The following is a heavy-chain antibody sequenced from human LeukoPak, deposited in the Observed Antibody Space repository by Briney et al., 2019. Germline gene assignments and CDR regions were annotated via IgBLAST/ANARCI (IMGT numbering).Heavy chain of an antibody. CDR1: GGSISSYY. CDR3: ATDNSYGSGSYYT. D-gene: IGHD3-10*01. V-gene: IGHV4-59*01. CDR2: IYYSGTT. J-gene: IGHJ4*02. Sequence: PSETLSLTCTVSGGSISSYYWSWIRQPPGMGLEWIGYIYYSGTTNYNPSLKSRVTILVDRSKNQFSLKLSSVTAADTAVYYCATDNSYGSGSYYTWGQGTLVTVSS.